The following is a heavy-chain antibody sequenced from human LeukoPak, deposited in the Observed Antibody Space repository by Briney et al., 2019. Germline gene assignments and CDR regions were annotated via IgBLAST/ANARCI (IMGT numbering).Heavy chain of an antibody. J-gene: IGHJ4*02. Sequence: ASVKLSCKASGHTFTGYYMHCARQAPGPALEWIAWISPNSGGTNYAQKFQGRVTMTRDTSISTAYMELSRLRSDDTAVYYCARVWVSVAAAMDYWGQGTLVTVSS. CDR1: GHTFTGYY. V-gene: IGHV1-2*02. D-gene: IGHD6-13*01. CDR2: ISPNSGGT. CDR3: ARVWVSVAAAMDY.